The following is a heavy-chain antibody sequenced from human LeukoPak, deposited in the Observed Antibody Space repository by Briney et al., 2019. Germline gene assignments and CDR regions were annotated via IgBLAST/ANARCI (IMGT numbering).Heavy chain of an antibody. V-gene: IGHV4-59*11. Sequence: SETLSLTCTVSGGSIRSHYWSWIRQPPGKGPEWIGNIYYRGSTNYNPSLKSRVTISVDTSKNQFSLKLSSVTAVDIAVYYCAREQGLVGGYSYGYDSWGQGTLVTVSS. CDR1: GGSIRSHY. CDR2: IYYRGST. CDR3: AREQGLVGGYSYGYDS. J-gene: IGHJ4*02. D-gene: IGHD5-18*01.